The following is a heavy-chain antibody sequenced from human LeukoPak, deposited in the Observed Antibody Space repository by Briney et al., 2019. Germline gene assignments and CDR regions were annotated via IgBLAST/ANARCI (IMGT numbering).Heavy chain of an antibody. V-gene: IGHV4-59*06. CDR1: GGSISSYY. CDR2: VYYSGST. J-gene: IGHJ6*02. D-gene: IGHD2-2*01. CDR3: ARTCSSTSCSLVGMDV. Sequence: SETLSLTCTVSGGSISSYYWSWIRQPPGKGLEWIGYVYYSGSTNYNPSLKSRLTISVDTSKNQFSLRLSSVTAADAAVYYCARTCSSTSCSLVGMDVWGRGTTVTVSS.